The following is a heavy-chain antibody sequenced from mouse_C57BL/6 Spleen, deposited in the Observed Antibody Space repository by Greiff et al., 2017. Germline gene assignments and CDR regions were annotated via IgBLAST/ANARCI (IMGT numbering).Heavy chain of an antibody. CDR2: ISGGGGNT. D-gene: IGHD1-1*01. CDR3: ARHKTITTVVADWYFDV. CDR1: GFTFSSYT. Sequence: DVQLVESGGGLVKPGGSLKLSCAASGFTFSSYTMSWVRQTPEKRLEWVATISGGGGNTYYPDSVKGRFTISRDNAKNTLYLQMSSLRSEDTALYYCARHKTITTVVADWYFDVWGTGTTVTVSS. J-gene: IGHJ1*03. V-gene: IGHV5-9*01.